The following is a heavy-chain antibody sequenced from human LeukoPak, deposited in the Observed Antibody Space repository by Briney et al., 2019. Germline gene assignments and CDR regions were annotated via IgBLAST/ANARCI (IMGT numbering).Heavy chain of an antibody. V-gene: IGHV4-59*08. D-gene: IGHD3-16*02. CDR2: IYYSGST. CDR3: ARAGYVWGSYRSFDY. Sequence: PSETLSPTCTVSGGSISSYYWSWIRQPPGKGLEWIGYIYYSGSTNYNPSLKSRVTISVDTSKNQFSLKLSSVTAADTAVYYCARAGYVWGSYRSFDYWGQGTLVTVSS. J-gene: IGHJ4*02. CDR1: GGSISSYY.